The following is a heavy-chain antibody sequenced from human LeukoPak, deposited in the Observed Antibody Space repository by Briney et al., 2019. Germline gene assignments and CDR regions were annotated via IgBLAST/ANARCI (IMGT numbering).Heavy chain of an antibody. D-gene: IGHD1-26*01. J-gene: IGHJ4*02. CDR2: IKYDGTEK. CDR3: ARYLNSGPEDF. Sequence: GGSLRLSCAATGFTFTKYWMSWFRQAPGKGLEWVANIKYDGTEKQYGDSVKGRFTISRDNAKNSVSLQMNSLRADDTAVYFCARYLNSGPEDFWGPGTLVTVSS. CDR1: GFTFTKYW. V-gene: IGHV3-7*01.